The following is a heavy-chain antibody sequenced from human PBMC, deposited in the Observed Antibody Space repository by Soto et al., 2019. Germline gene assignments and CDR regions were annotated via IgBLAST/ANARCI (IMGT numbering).Heavy chain of an antibody. D-gene: IGHD1-20*01. CDR2: IIPILGIA. CDR1: GGTFSSYT. CDR3: AGDNSPKHYWYFDL. Sequence: QVQLVQSGAEVKKPGSSVKVSCKASGGTFSSYTISWVRQAPGQGLEWMGRIIPILGIANYAQKFQGRVTIPAEKSTSTAYMELSSLRSEDTAVYYCAGDNSPKHYWYFDLWGRGTLVTVSS. J-gene: IGHJ2*01. V-gene: IGHV1-69*08.